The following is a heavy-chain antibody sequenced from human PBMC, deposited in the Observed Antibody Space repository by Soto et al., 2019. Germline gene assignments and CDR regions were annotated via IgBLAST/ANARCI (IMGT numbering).Heavy chain of an antibody. CDR3: IGSFPF. CDR2: IRSQPYGGTA. J-gene: IGHJ4*02. CDR1: GFTFSSYA. D-gene: IGHD3-10*01. V-gene: IGHV3-49*04. Sequence: GGPLRLSCAASGFTFSSYAMSWVRQAPGKGMEWVGFIRSQPYGGTAEYAASVRGRFTISRDDSKGIAYLQMNSLQTEDSGVYYCIGSFPFWGQGTLVTVSS.